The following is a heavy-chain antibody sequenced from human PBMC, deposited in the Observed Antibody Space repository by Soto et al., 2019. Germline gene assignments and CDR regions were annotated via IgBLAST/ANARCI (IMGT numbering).Heavy chain of an antibody. CDR3: GRLKGGNTVDS. CDR2: IYYTGST. D-gene: IGHD2-15*01. Sequence: SETLSLTCSVSGGYVHSYYWSWLRQSPGRGLEWIAYIYYTGSTNYNPSLKSRVTISVDKSKNQFSLKMKSVTAADTAVYFCGRLKGGNTVDSWGPGTLVTVSS. J-gene: IGHJ4*02. CDR1: GGYVHSYY. V-gene: IGHV4-59*02.